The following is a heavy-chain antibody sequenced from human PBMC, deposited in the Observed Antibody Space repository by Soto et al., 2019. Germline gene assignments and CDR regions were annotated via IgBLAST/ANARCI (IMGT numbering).Heavy chain of an antibody. D-gene: IGHD2-15*01. CDR3: AGEVAAPMGNNWFDP. V-gene: IGHV1-18*01. Sequence: QVQLVQSGAEVKKPGASVKVSCKASGYTFTSYGISWVRQAPGQGLEWMGWISAYNGNTNYAQKLQGRVTMTADTSTSKAYMELRSLRSDDTALDYCAGEVAAPMGNNWFDPWGEGSLVTVSS. J-gene: IGHJ5*02. CDR1: GYTFTSYG. CDR2: ISAYNGNT.